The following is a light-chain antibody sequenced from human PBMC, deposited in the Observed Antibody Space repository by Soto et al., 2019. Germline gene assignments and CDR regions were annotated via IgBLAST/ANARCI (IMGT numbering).Light chain of an antibody. CDR2: TTS. CDR3: QPGYAIPFT. CDR1: QAISSY. J-gene: IGKJ5*01. Sequence: DIQMTQSPSSLSASVGDRVSITCRASQAISSYLNWFQQKPGEAPNLLIYTTSTLQSVVTSRFSGSGSGQHFTLTISNLQPEDFATYYCQPGYAIPFTFGQGTRLEIK. V-gene: IGKV1-39*01.